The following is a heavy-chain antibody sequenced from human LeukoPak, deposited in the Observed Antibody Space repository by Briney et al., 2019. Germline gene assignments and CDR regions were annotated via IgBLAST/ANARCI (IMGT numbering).Heavy chain of an antibody. Sequence: GESLKISCKGSGYSFTSYWIGWVRQMPGKGLEWMGIIYPGDSDTRYSPSFQGQVTISADKSISTAYLQWSSLKASDTAMYYCARSDYYGSGSYYLFDYWGQRTLVTVSS. D-gene: IGHD3-10*01. V-gene: IGHV5-51*01. J-gene: IGHJ4*02. CDR3: ARSDYYGSGSYYLFDY. CDR2: IYPGDSDT. CDR1: GYSFTSYW.